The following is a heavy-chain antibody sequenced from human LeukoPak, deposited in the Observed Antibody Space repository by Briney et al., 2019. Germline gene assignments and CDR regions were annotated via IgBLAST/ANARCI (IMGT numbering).Heavy chain of an antibody. Sequence: SETLSLTCTVSGGSISSYYWSWIRQPPGKGLEWIGYIYYSGSTNYNPSLKSRVTISVDTSKNQFSLKLSSVTAADTAVYYCARVKNYYDALDYWGQGTLVTVSS. D-gene: IGHD3-22*01. CDR1: GGSISSYY. CDR2: IYYSGST. CDR3: ARVKNYYDALDY. J-gene: IGHJ4*02. V-gene: IGHV4-59*12.